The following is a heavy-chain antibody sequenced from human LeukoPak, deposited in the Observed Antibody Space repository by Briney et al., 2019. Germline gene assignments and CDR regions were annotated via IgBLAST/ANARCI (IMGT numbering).Heavy chain of an antibody. Sequence: ASVKVSCKASGYTFTGYYMHWVRQAPGQGLEWMGRINPNSGGTNYAQKFKGRVTMTRDTSISTAYMELSRLRSDDTAVYYCAREVGVTWGSGYRGGMAYWGQGTLVTVSS. CDR1: GYTFTGYY. V-gene: IGHV1-2*06. D-gene: IGHD6-13*01. CDR2: INPNSGGT. J-gene: IGHJ4*02. CDR3: AREVGVTWGSGYRGGMAY.